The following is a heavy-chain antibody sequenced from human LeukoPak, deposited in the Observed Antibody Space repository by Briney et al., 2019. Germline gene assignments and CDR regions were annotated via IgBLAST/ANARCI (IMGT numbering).Heavy chain of an antibody. V-gene: IGHV3-66*01. CDR2: IYSGGGT. CDR1: GFTVSSSY. J-gene: IGHJ4*02. CDR3: ARNYYDSSAYYYFDY. Sequence: PGGSLRLSCAASGFTVSSSYMNWVRQAPGKGLGWVSLIYSGGGTYYADSVKGRFTISRDNSKNTLYLQMNSLRAEDTAVYYCARNYYDSSAYYYFDYWGQGTLVTVSS. D-gene: IGHD3-22*01.